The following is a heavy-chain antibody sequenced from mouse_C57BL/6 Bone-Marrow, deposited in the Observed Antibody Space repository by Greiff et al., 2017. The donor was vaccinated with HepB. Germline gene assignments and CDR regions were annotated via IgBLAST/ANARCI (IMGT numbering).Heavy chain of an antibody. Sequence: VQLQQSGAELVRPGASVKLSCTASGFNIKDDYMHWVKQRPEQGLEWIGWIDPENGDTEYASKFQGKATITADTSSNTAYLQLSSLTSEDTAVDYCTTGWLDAYWGQGTLVTVSA. CDR1: GFNIKDDY. J-gene: IGHJ3*01. V-gene: IGHV14-4*01. D-gene: IGHD2-3*01. CDR2: IDPENGDT. CDR3: TTGWLDAY.